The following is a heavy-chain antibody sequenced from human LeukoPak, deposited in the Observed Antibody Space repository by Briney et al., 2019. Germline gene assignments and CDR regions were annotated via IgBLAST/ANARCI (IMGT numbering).Heavy chain of an antibody. CDR3: ARESRAATTRNWFDP. CDR2: INPNSGGT. D-gene: IGHD2-15*01. V-gene: IGHV1-2*02. Sequence: ASVKVSCKASGYTFTDYYIHCVRQAPGQGLEWMGWINPNSGGTNYAQKFQGRVTMTRDTSISTAYMELSRLRSDDTAVYYCARESRAATTRNWFDPWGQGTLVTVSS. J-gene: IGHJ5*02. CDR1: GYTFTDYY.